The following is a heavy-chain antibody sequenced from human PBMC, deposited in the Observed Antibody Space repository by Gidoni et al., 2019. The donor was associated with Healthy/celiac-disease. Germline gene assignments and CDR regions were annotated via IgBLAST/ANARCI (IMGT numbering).Heavy chain of an antibody. Sequence: QVQLQQWGAGLLKPSETLSLTCAVYGGSFSGYYWRWIRQPPGKGLGWIGEINHSGSPNYNPSRKSRVTISVDTSKNQFSRKLSAVTAADTDVYYCARGAVYVWGSYRQKYYFDYWGQGTLVTVSS. V-gene: IGHV4-34*01. CDR2: INHSGSP. CDR3: ARGAVYVWGSYRQKYYFDY. CDR1: GGSFSGYY. J-gene: IGHJ4*02. D-gene: IGHD3-16*02.